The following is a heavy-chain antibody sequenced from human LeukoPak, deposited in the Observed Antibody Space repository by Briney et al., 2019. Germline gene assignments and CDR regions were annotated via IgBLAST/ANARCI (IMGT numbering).Heavy chain of an antibody. J-gene: IGHJ4*02. V-gene: IGHV4-59*01. D-gene: IGHD3-9*01. CDR1: GGSIGSYY. CDR3: ARHRSLFDSHDY. CDR2: IYYSGST. Sequence: SETLSLTCTVSGGSIGSYYWSWIRQPPGKGLEWIAYIYYSGSTNYNPSLKSRVTMSVDTSKNQFSLKLSSVTAADTAVYYCARHRSLFDSHDYWGQGILVTVSS.